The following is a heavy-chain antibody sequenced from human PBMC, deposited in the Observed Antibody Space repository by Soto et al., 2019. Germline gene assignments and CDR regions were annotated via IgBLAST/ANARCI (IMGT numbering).Heavy chain of an antibody. CDR3: AGTGIAAAGLTDDAFDI. Sequence: SETLSLTCAVYGGSFSGYYWSWIRQPPGKGLEWIGEINHSGSTNYNPSLKSRVTISVDTSKNQFSLKLSSVTAADTAVYYCAGTGIAAAGLTDDAFDIWGQGTMVTVSS. J-gene: IGHJ3*02. D-gene: IGHD6-13*01. CDR2: INHSGST. CDR1: GGSFSGYY. V-gene: IGHV4-34*01.